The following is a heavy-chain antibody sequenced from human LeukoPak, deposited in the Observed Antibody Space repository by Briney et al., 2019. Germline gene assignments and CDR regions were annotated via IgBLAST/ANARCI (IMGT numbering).Heavy chain of an antibody. CDR3: AAYDSSGSNY. Sequence: SETLSLTCTVSGGSISSYYWSWIRQPPGKGLEWIGYIYYSGSTNYNPSLKSRVTISVDTSKNQFSLKLSSVTAADTAVYYRAAYDSSGSNYWGQGTLVTVSS. J-gene: IGHJ4*02. D-gene: IGHD3-22*01. CDR1: GGSISSYY. CDR2: IYYSGST. V-gene: IGHV4-59*08.